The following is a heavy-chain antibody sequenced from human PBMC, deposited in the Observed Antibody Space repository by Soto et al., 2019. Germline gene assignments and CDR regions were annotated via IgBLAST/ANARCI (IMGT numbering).Heavy chain of an antibody. CDR1: GGSFSGYQ. V-gene: IGHV4-34*01. D-gene: IGHD3-10*01. Sequence: QVQLQQWGAGLLKPSETLSLTCAVYGGSFSGYQWSWIRQTPGKGLEWIGEINDSGNNNYNPSLKSRVTIFLATRKKQISLKLSSVPAAATAVYYCARGLILWFGELSRRGGYYYCMDVWGKGTTVIVSS. CDR3: ARGLILWFGELSRRGGYYYCMDV. CDR2: INDSGNN. J-gene: IGHJ6*03.